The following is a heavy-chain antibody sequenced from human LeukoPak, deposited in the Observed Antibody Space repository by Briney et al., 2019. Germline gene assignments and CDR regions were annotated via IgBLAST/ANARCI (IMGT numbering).Heavy chain of an antibody. D-gene: IGHD3-3*01. Sequence: SETLSLTCTVSGGSISSYYWSWIRQPAGKGLEWIGRIYTSGSTNYNPSLKSRVTMSVDTSKNQFSLKLSSVTAADTAVYYCARDIYDFWSGYYRTDYWGQGTVVTVSS. J-gene: IGHJ4*02. CDR1: GGSISSYY. V-gene: IGHV4-4*07. CDR3: ARDIYDFWSGYYRTDY. CDR2: IYTSGST.